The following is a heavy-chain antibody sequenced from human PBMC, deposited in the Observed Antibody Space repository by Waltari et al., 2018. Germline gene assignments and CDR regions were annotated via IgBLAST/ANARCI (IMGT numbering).Heavy chain of an antibody. V-gene: IGHV4-34*01. CDR1: GGSFSGYY. CDR2: INHSGST. CDR3: ARAPQRGKAVAGPTAGY. D-gene: IGHD6-19*01. Sequence: QVQLQQWGAGLLKPSETLSLTCAVYGGSFSGYYWSWTRQPPGKGLEWIGEINHSGSTNSNPSLKSRVTISVDTSKNQFSLKLSSVTAADTAVYYCARAPQRGKAVAGPTAGYWGQGTLVTVSS. J-gene: IGHJ4*02.